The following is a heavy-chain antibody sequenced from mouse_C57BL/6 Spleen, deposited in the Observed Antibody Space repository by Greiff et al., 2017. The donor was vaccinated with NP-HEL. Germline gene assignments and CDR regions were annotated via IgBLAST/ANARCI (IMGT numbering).Heavy chain of an antibody. V-gene: IGHV2-6*01. Sequence: VNVVESGPGLVAPSQSLSITCTVSGFSLTSYGVDWVRQSPGKGLEWLGVIWGVGSTNYNSALKSRLSISKDNSKSQVFLKMNSLQTDDTAMYYCASGAAPGAMDYWGQGTSVTVSS. CDR1: GFSLTSYG. CDR3: ASGAAPGAMDY. J-gene: IGHJ4*01. CDR2: IWGVGST. D-gene: IGHD6-1*01.